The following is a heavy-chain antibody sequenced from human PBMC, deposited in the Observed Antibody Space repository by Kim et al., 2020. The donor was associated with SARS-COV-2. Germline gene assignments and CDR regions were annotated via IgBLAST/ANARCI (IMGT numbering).Heavy chain of an antibody. CDR1: GASINNVGYY. J-gene: IGHJ5*02. Sequence: SETLSLTCTVSGASINNVGYYWSWIRQHPGKGLEWIGYIDYSGTTHHNPSLKSPVSISRDTSKNQFSLEVTSVTAADSAVYYCARDRSRLAAYYKDNWFDPWGQGIQVLVSS. D-gene: IGHD3-9*01. CDR3: ARDRSRLAAYYKDNWFDP. CDR2: IDYSGTT. V-gene: IGHV4-31*01.